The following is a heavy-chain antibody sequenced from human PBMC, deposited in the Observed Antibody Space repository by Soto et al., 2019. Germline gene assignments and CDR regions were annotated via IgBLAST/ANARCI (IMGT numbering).Heavy chain of an antibody. Sequence: PSETLSLTCTVSGGSISSGGYYWSWIRQHPGKGLEWIGYIYYSGSTYYNPSLKSRVTISVDTSKNQFSLKLSSVTAADTAVYYCARGLGSYYGPDYYYYGMDVWGQGTTVTVSS. J-gene: IGHJ6*02. D-gene: IGHD1-26*01. V-gene: IGHV4-31*03. CDR3: ARGLGSYYGPDYYYYGMDV. CDR2: IYYSGST. CDR1: GGSISSGGYY.